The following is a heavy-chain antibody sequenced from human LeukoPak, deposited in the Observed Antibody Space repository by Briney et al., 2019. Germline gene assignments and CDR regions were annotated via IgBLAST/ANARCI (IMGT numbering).Heavy chain of an antibody. J-gene: IGHJ4*02. D-gene: IGHD3-3*01. CDR1: GFIFSSHG. CDR2: IRYDGNNQ. CDR3: ARDPGWSLDY. Sequence: GGSLRLSCAASGFIFSSHGMHWVRQAPGKGLEWVAFIRYDGNNQYYADSVRGRFTISRDNSKNTLSLQMNSLRAEDTAVYYCARDPGWSLDYWGQGTLVTVSS. V-gene: IGHV3-30*02.